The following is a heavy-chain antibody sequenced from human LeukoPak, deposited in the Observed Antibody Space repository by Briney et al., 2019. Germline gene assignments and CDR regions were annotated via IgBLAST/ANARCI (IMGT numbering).Heavy chain of an antibody. CDR1: GGSISSSSYY. Sequence: PSETLSLTCTVSGGSISSSSYYWGWIRQPPGKGLEWIGSIRYSGSTYYNPSLKSRVTIYVDTSKNQFSLKLSSVTAADTAVYYCAGYDFWSGFYYMDVWGKGTTVTVSS. CDR3: AGYDFWSGFYYMDV. CDR2: IRYSGST. D-gene: IGHD3-3*01. V-gene: IGHV4-39*01. J-gene: IGHJ6*03.